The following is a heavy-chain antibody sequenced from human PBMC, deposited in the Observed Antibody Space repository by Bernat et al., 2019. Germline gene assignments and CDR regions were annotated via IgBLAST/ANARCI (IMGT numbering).Heavy chain of an antibody. J-gene: IGHJ4*02. CDR1: GFTVSSNY. D-gene: IGHD3-16*01. CDR2: IYSGCST. V-gene: IGHV3-53*02. CDR3: AREGLSHALDY. Sequence: EVQLVETGGGLIQPGGSLRLSCAASGFTVSSNYMSWVRQAPGKGLEWVSVIYSGCSTYYADSVKGRFTISRDNSKNTLYLQMNSLRAEDTAVYYCAREGLSHALDYWGQGTLVTVSS.